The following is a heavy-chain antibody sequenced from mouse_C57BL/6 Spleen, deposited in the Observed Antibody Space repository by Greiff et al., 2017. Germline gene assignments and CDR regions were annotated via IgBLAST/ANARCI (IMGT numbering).Heavy chain of an antibody. CDR3: ARQQVYFDY. V-gene: IGHV5-17*01. CDR2: ISSGSSTI. CDR1: GFTFSDYG. Sequence: EVKVEESGGGLVKPGGSLKLSCAASGFTFSDYGMHWVRQAPEKGLEWVAYISSGSSTIYYADTVKGRFTISRDNAKNTLFLQMTSLRSEDTAMXYCARQQVYFDYWGQGTTLTVSS. J-gene: IGHJ2*01.